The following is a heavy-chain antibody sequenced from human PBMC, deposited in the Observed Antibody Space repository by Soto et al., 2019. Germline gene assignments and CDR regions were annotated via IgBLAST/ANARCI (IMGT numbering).Heavy chain of an antibody. Sequence: GGSLRLSCAASGFTVSSNYMSWVRQAPGKGLEWVSVIYSGGSTYYADSVKGRFTISRHNSKNTLYLQMNSLRAEDTAVYYCASTTGIAARPVDYWGQGTLVTVSS. J-gene: IGHJ4*02. CDR2: IYSGGST. V-gene: IGHV3-53*04. D-gene: IGHD6-6*01. CDR1: GFTVSSNY. CDR3: ASTTGIAARPVDY.